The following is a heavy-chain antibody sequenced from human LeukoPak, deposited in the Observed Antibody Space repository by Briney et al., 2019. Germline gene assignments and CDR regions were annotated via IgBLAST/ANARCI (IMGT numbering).Heavy chain of an antibody. CDR1: GFTFRSYA. Sequence: PGGSLRLSCAASGFTFRSYAMSWVRQAPGKGLEWVLAISGSGTSTYYADSVKGRLTISRDNSKNTLYLQMNSLRAEDTAVYYCEGTYYYDSSDDYSGQRTLVTVSS. J-gene: IGHJ4*02. D-gene: IGHD3-22*01. CDR2: ISGSGTST. CDR3: EGTYYYDSSDDY. V-gene: IGHV3-23*01.